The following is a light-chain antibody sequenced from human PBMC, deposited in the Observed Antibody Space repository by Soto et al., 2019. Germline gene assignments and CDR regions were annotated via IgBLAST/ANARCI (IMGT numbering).Light chain of an antibody. CDR1: TSDVGGYNF. CDR2: EVS. Sequence: QSALTQPASVSGSPGQSITISCTGTTSDVGGYNFVSWYQHHPGKAPKLMIYEVSNRPSGVSNRFSGSKSGNTASLTISGLQAEDEADYYCSSYTGSSPVVFGGGTKLTVL. J-gene: IGLJ3*02. CDR3: SSYTGSSPVV. V-gene: IGLV2-14*01.